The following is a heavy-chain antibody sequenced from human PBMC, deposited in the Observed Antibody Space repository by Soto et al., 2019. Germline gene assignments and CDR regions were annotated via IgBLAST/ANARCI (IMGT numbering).Heavy chain of an antibody. D-gene: IGHD6-19*01. Sequence: PSETLSLTCTVSGGSMRNYFWTWIRQPPGKGLEWIGYTFFSGTTNYNPSLKSRVTISVDTSKNQFSLKLSSVTAADTAVYYCARVGSSGWSPDYWGQGTLVTVSS. CDR3: ARVGSSGWSPDY. V-gene: IGHV4-59*01. J-gene: IGHJ4*02. CDR1: GGSMRNYF. CDR2: TFFSGTT.